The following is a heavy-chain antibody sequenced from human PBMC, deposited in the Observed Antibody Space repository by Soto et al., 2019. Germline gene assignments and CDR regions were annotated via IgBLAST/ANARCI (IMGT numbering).Heavy chain of an antibody. CDR1: GYTFTSYG. Sequence: QVQLVQSGAEVKKPGASVKVSCKASGYTFTSYGISWVRQAHGQGLDRMGWISAYNGNTNYAQKLQGRVTMTTDTSTSTGYTELRSLRSDDTAVYYCARVIAAAGDFYYWGQGTLVTVSS. J-gene: IGHJ4*02. V-gene: IGHV1-18*01. D-gene: IGHD6-13*01. CDR3: ARVIAAAGDFYY. CDR2: ISAYNGNT.